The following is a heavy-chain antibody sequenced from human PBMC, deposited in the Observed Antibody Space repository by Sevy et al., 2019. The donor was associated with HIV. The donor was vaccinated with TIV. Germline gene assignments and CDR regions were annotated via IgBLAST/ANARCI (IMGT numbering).Heavy chain of an antibody. J-gene: IGHJ4*02. D-gene: IGHD3-3*01. CDR1: GFMFSNYA. CDR2: ISYDGSNR. V-gene: IGHV3-30-3*02. Sequence: GGSLRLSCATSGFMFSNYAMHWVRQAPGKGLEWVALISYDGSNRYYADSVKGRFTISRDNSKNTLYLQMNSLRAEDTAVYYCAKTADFWSGYPNWGQGTLVTVSS. CDR3: AKTADFWSGYPN.